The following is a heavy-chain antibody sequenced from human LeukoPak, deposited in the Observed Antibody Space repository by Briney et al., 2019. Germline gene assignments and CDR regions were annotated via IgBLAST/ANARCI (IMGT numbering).Heavy chain of an antibody. V-gene: IGHV3-48*01. J-gene: IGHJ4*02. Sequence: GGSLRLSCAASGFTFSSYSMNRVRQAPGKGLEWVSYISSSSSTIYYADSVKGRFTISRDNAKNSLYLQMNSLRAEDTAVYYCARAPWSGYYPNHFDYWGQGTLVTVSS. CDR2: ISSSSSTI. CDR3: ARAPWSGYYPNHFDY. D-gene: IGHD3-3*01. CDR1: GFTFSSYS.